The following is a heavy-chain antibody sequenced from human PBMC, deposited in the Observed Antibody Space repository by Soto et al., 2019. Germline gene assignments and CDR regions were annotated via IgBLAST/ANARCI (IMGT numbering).Heavy chain of an antibody. D-gene: IGHD5-18*01. Sequence: RRLSCAASGFTFRSYSMIWVRQAPGKGLEWVANINKNGGEKYYVDSVKGRFTISRDNAKNSLYLQMNSLRAEDTTVYYCARPWDTAMVSTWNYWGQGPLVPVS. CDR3: ARPWDTAMVSTWNY. CDR2: INKNGGEK. CDR1: GFTFRSYS. V-gene: IGHV3-7*03. J-gene: IGHJ4*02.